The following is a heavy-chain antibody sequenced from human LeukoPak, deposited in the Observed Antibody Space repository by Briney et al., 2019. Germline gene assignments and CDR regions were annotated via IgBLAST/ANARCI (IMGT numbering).Heavy chain of an antibody. CDR3: ARDPKWELLPYYYYYMDV. CDR2: IYTSGST. J-gene: IGHJ6*03. D-gene: IGHD1-26*01. CDR1: GGSISSYY. Sequence: PSETLSLTCTVSGGSISSYYWSWIRQPAGKGLEWIGRIYTSGSTNYNPSLKSRVTISVDTSKNQFSLKLSSVTAADTAVYYCARDPKWELLPYYYYYMDVWGKGTTVTVSS. V-gene: IGHV4-4*07.